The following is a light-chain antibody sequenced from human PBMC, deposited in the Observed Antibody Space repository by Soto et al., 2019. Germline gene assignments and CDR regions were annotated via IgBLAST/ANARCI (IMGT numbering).Light chain of an antibody. CDR3: QLLNSFPLT. V-gene: IGKV1-9*01. J-gene: IGKJ4*01. CDR2: AAS. CDR1: QGISSY. Sequence: DIQLTQSPSFLSASVGDRVTITCRASQGISSYLAWYQQKPGKAPKLLIYAASTMQSGVPSRFSGSGSGTEVTLTISSLQPQDFATYYCQLLNSFPLTFGGGTQVEIK.